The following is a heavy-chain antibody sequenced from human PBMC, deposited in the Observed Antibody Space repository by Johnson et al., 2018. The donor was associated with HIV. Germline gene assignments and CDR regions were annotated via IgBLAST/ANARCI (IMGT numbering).Heavy chain of an antibody. V-gene: IGHV3-30*04. D-gene: IGHD2-2*01. CDR2: ISYDGSNK. J-gene: IGHJ3*02. CDR1: GFPFSSYA. CDR3: ATCRVPAAMFVALDI. Sequence: VQLVESGGGVVQPGRSLRLSCAASGFPFSSYAMHWVRQAPGKGLEWVAVISYDGSNKYYADSVKGRFTISRDNSKNTLYLQMNSLRPEDPAVCYCATCRVPAAMFVALDIWGQGTMVTVSS.